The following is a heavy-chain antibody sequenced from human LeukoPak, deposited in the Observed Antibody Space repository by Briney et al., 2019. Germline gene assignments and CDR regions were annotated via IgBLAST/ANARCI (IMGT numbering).Heavy chain of an antibody. Sequence: ASVKVSCKASGYTYITYAIYAIHWVRQAPGQRLEWMGWINAGNGNTKYSQKFQGRVTITWDTSASTAYLELSNPRSEDTSVYYCASGDLGYCSSTSCPTRGNAFDVWGQGTMVIVSS. V-gene: IGHV1-3*01. D-gene: IGHD2-2*01. J-gene: IGHJ3*01. CDR1: GYTYITYAIYA. CDR2: INAGNGNT. CDR3: ASGDLGYCSSTSCPTRGNAFDV.